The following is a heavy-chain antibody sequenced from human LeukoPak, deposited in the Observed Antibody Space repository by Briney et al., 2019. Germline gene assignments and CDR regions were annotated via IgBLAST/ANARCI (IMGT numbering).Heavy chain of an antibody. Sequence: GGSLRLSCAASGFTFDDYAMHWVRQAPGKGLEWVSGISWNSGSIGYADSVKGRFTISRDNAKNTLYLQMNNLRAEDTAVYYCARRSAAKDAFDIWGQGTMVTVSS. J-gene: IGHJ3*02. CDR2: ISWNSGSI. CDR1: GFTFDDYA. CDR3: ARRSAAKDAFDI. D-gene: IGHD6-25*01. V-gene: IGHV3-9*01.